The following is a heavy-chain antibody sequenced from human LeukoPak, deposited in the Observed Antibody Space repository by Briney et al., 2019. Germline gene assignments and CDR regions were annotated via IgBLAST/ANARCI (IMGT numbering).Heavy chain of an antibody. CDR1: GGSISSSSYY. CDR3: ARPWGGYSYGLNWFDP. CDR2: TYYSGST. D-gene: IGHD5-18*01. J-gene: IGHJ5*02. Sequence: SETLSLTCTVSGGSISSSSYYWGWIRQPPGKGLEWIGSTYYSGSTYYNPSLKSRVTISVDTSKNQFSLKLSSVTAADTAVYYCARPWGGYSYGLNWFDPWGQGTLVTVSS. V-gene: IGHV4-39*01.